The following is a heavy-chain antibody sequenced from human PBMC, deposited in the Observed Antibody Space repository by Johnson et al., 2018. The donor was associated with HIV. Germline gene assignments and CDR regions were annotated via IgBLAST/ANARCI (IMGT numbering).Heavy chain of an antibody. V-gene: IGHV3-7*02. CDR2: INQDGSEI. D-gene: IGHD5-12*01. Sequence: EVQLVESGGGLVQPGGSLRLSCITSGFTFSSYWMNWVRQAPGQGLEWVANINQDGSEIYYADSVKGRFTISRDNSKNTLYLQMNSLLPEDTAVYYCAKSDSGYDAFDIWGQGTMVTVSS. CDR1: GFTFSSYW. J-gene: IGHJ3*02. CDR3: AKSDSGYDAFDI.